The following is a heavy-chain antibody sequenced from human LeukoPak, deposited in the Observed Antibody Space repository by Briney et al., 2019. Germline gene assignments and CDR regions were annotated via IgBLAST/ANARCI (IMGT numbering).Heavy chain of an antibody. Sequence: GASVKVSCKASGGTFSSYAISWVQQAPGQGLEWMGGIIPIFGTANYAQKFQGRVTITADESTSTAYMELSSLRSEDTAVYYCARCPWQRDGQGAYYFDYWGQGTLVTVSS. J-gene: IGHJ4*02. D-gene: IGHD5-12*01. CDR1: GGTFSSYA. CDR3: ARCPWQRDGQGAYYFDY. V-gene: IGHV1-69*13. CDR2: IIPIFGTA.